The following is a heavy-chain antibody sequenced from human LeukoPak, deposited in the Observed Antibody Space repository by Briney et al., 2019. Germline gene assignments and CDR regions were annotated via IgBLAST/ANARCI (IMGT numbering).Heavy chain of an antibody. D-gene: IGHD5-18*01. Sequence: SETLSLTCTVSGGSISGSSYYWGWIRQPPGKGLEWIGSIYYSGSTYYNPSLKSRVTISVDTSKNQFSLKLNSVTATDTAVYYCARHPGYSYGPYYFDYWGQGTLVTVSS. CDR3: ARHPGYSYGPYYFDY. V-gene: IGHV4-39*01. CDR2: IYYSGST. CDR1: GGSISGSSYY. J-gene: IGHJ4*02.